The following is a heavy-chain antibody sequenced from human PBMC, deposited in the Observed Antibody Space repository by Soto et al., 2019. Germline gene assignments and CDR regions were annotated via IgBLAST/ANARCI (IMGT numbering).Heavy chain of an antibody. CDR2: ISYDGSNK. CDR1: GFTFSSYA. CDR3: ARDGGGYCSSTSCYAGIRYFDL. D-gene: IGHD2-2*01. Sequence: QVQLVESGGGVVQPGRSLRLSCAASGFTFSSYAMHWVRKAPGKGLEWVAVISYDGSNKYYADSVKGRFTISRDNSKNTLYLHMHSLRAEDTAVYYCARDGGGYCSSTSCYAGIRYFDLWGRGTLVTVSS. V-gene: IGHV3-30-3*01. J-gene: IGHJ2*01.